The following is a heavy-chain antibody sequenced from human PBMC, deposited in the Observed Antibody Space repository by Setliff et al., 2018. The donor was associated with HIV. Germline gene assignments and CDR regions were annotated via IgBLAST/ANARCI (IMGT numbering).Heavy chain of an antibody. Sequence: SETLSLTCTVSGGSISSYYWSWIRQPPGKGLEYIGYIYYSGSTNYNPSLKSRVTISVDTSKNKFSLKLSSVAAADTAVYFCARGNRVWDYWGQGTLVTVSS. CDR2: IYYSGST. CDR1: GGSISSYY. V-gene: IGHV4-59*01. D-gene: IGHD2-21*01. CDR3: ARGNRVWDY. J-gene: IGHJ4*02.